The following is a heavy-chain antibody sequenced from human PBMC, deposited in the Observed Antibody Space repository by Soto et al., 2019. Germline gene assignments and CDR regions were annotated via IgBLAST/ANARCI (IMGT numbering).Heavy chain of an antibody. D-gene: IGHD2-15*01. J-gene: IGHJ4*02. CDR2: ISYDGSNK. CDR3: ARDLTRCSGGSCYLFDY. Sequence: QVQLVESGGGVVQPGRSLRLSCAASGFTFSSYAMHWVRQAPGKGLEWVAVISYDGSNKYYADSVKGRFTISRDNSKNTLYLPLNSLRAEDTAVYYCARDLTRCSGGSCYLFDYWGQGTLVTVSS. V-gene: IGHV3-30-3*01. CDR1: GFTFSSYA.